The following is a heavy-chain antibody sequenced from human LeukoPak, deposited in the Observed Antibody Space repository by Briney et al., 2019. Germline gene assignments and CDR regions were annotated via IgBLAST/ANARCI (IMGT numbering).Heavy chain of an antibody. CDR2: IYPGDSDS. Sequence: GESLNISCKGSGYRFTTYWIGWVRQMPGKGLEWMGIIYPGDSDSGHNPSVQGQVYISADKSINHTYLQLTSLKGPDTGRFYCSRRNQSGSPGFDIWGQGTMVSVSS. J-gene: IGHJ3*02. CDR1: GYRFTTYW. D-gene: IGHD1-26*01. V-gene: IGHV5-51*01. CDR3: SRRNQSGSPGFDI.